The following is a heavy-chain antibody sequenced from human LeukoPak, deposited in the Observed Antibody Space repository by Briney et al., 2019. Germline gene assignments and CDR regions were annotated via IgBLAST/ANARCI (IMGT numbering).Heavy chain of an antibody. CDR3: ARVIWSGYYPFDY. V-gene: IGHV3-7*01. D-gene: IGHD3-3*01. Sequence: GGSLRLSFAASGFTFSSYWMSWVRQAPGKGLEWVANIKQDGSEKYYVDSVKGRFTISRDNAKNSLYLQMNSLRAEDTAVYYCARVIWSGYYPFDYWGQGTLVTVSS. CDR1: GFTFSSYW. CDR2: IKQDGSEK. J-gene: IGHJ4*02.